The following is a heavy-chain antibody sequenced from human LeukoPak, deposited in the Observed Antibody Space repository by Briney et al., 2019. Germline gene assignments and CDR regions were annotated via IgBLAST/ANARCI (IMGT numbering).Heavy chain of an antibody. CDR1: GGSISSHY. CDR2: IYYSGST. CDR3: VRLSLTGNPNWLDP. V-gene: IGHV4-59*11. D-gene: IGHD7-27*01. J-gene: IGHJ5*02. Sequence: PSETLSLTCTVSGGSISSHYWSWIQQPPGKGLEWIGYIYYSGSTNYNPSLKSRVTISVDTSKNQFSLKLSSVTAADTAVYYCVRLSLTGNPNWLDPWGQGTLVIVSS.